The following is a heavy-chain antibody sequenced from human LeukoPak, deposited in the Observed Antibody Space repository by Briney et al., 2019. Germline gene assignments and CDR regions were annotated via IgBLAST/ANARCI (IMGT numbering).Heavy chain of an antibody. Sequence: SQTLSLTRTVSGGSISGSGYYWTWIRQHPGKGLEWIGYIYYSGSTYYNPSLKSRVTMSVDTSKNQFSLKLSSVTAADTAVYYCARGGYSYGYDDDFDYWGQGTLVTVSS. D-gene: IGHD5-18*01. CDR2: IYYSGST. CDR1: GGSISGSGYY. CDR3: ARGGYSYGYDDDFDY. V-gene: IGHV4-31*03. J-gene: IGHJ4*02.